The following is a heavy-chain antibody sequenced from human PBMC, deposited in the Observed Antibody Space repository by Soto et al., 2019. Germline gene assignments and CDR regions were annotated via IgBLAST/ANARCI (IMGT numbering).Heavy chain of an antibody. CDR3: ARGGYYASSGYFPPFDY. CDR1: GYTFNSYG. J-gene: IGHJ4*02. D-gene: IGHD3-22*01. Sequence: ASVKVSCKASGYTFNSYGFSWVRQAPGQGLEWMGWISAYHGKTNYAQKFQGRVTMTTDTSTSTAYMELRSLRSDDTAVYFCARGGYYASSGYFPPFDYWGQGTLVSVS. CDR2: ISAYHGKT. V-gene: IGHV1-18*04.